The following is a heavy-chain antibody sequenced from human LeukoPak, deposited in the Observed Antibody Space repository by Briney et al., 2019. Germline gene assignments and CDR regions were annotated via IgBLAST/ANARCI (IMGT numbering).Heavy chain of an antibody. CDR3: AKGYSSSWYSFDY. Sequence: PGGSLRLSCAASEFTFSSYGMHWVRQAPGKGLEWVAFIRYDGSNKYYADSVKGRFTISRGNSKNTLYLQMNSLRAEDMAVYYCAKGYSSSWYSFDYWGQGTLVTVSS. CDR2: IRYDGSNK. CDR1: EFTFSSYG. D-gene: IGHD6-13*01. J-gene: IGHJ4*02. V-gene: IGHV3-30*02.